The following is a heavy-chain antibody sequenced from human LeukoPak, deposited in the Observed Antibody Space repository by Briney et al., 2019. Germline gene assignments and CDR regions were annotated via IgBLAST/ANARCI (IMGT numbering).Heavy chain of an antibody. Sequence: ASVKVSCKASGYTFTGHYMHWGRQAPGQGLEWMGWINPSSGGIKHAQNFQGRVAMTRDTSISTAYMELGRLTSDDTAVYYCARDAFAGYSSSWHFDNWGQGSLVTVS. CDR2: INPSSGGI. V-gene: IGHV1-2*02. J-gene: IGHJ4*02. CDR1: GYTFTGHY. CDR3: ARDAFAGYSSSWHFDN. D-gene: IGHD6-13*01.